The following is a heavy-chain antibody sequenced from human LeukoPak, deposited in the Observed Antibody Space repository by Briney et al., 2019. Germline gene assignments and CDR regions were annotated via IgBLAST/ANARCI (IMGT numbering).Heavy chain of an antibody. Sequence: GGSLRLSCAASGFTFSSYWMSWVRQAPGKGLEWVANIKQDGSEKYYVDSVKGRSTISRDNAKNSLYLQMNSLRAEDTAVYYCARGIVVVPASDYYMDVWGKGTTVTVSS. CDR2: IKQDGSEK. V-gene: IGHV3-7*04. CDR1: GFTFSSYW. CDR3: ARGIVVVPASDYYMDV. D-gene: IGHD2-2*01. J-gene: IGHJ6*03.